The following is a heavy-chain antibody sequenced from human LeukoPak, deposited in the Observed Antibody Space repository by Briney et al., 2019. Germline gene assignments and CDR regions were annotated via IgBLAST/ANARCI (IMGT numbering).Heavy chain of an antibody. CDR3: ARLGYSSGWYFDY. Sequence: SETLSLTCTVSGGSISSYYWSWIRQPPGKGLEWVGYIYYSGSTNYNPSLKSRVTISVDTSKNQFSLKLSSVTAADTAVYYCARLGYSSGWYFDYWGQGTLVTVSS. CDR1: GGSISSYY. V-gene: IGHV4-59*01. CDR2: IYYSGST. D-gene: IGHD6-19*01. J-gene: IGHJ4*02.